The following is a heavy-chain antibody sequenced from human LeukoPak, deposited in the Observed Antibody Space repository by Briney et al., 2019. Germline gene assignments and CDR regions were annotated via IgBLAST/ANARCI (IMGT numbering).Heavy chain of an antibody. CDR2: INHSGST. D-gene: IGHD3-10*01. Sequence: SETLSLTCTVYGGSFSGYYWSWIRQPPGKGLEWIGEINHSGSTNYNPSPKSRVTVSVDTSKSQFSLKLSSVTAADTAVYYCARNTMVRGVTFWGQGTLVTVSS. CDR3: ARNTMVRGVTF. V-gene: IGHV4-34*01. CDR1: GGSFSGYY. J-gene: IGHJ4*02.